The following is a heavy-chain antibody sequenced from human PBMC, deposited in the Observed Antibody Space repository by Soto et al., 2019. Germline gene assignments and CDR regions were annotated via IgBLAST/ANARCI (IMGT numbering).Heavy chain of an antibody. V-gene: IGHV3-74*01. Sequence: EVQLVESGGGLVQPGGSLRLACAASGFTLSSYWMHWVRQAPGKGLVWVSRINSDGSSTNYADSVKGRLTLSRDNAKNKLYLQMNSLRAEDKAVYYCARSTGTGSACGMDVWGQGSTVRVSS. CDR3: ARSTGTGSACGMDV. J-gene: IGHJ6*02. CDR1: GFTLSSYW. CDR2: INSDGSST. D-gene: IGHD1-1*01.